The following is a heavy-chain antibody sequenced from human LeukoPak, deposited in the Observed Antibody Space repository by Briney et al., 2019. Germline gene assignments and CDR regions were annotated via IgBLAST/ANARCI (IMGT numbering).Heavy chain of an antibody. D-gene: IGHD3-22*01. V-gene: IGHV3-30*18. Sequence: GGSLRLSCAASGFTFSSYGMHWVRQAPGKGLEWVAVISYDGSNKYYADSVKGRFTISRDNSKNTLYLQMNSLRAEDTAVHYCAKVRRRGYYDSSGLALLDYWGQGTLVTVSS. CDR3: AKVRRRGYYDSSGLALLDY. J-gene: IGHJ4*02. CDR2: ISYDGSNK. CDR1: GFTFSSYG.